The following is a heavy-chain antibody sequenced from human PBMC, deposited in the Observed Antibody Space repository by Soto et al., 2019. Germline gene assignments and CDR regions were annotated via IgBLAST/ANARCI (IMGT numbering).Heavy chain of an antibody. CDR1: GYTFTGYY. Sequence: GASVKVSCKASGYTFTGYYMHWVRQAPGQGLEWMGGIIPIFGTANYAQKFQGRVTITADESTSTAYMELSSLRSEDTAVYYCARAGGSYYLWFDPWGQGTLVTVSS. J-gene: IGHJ5*02. CDR3: ARAGGSYYLWFDP. D-gene: IGHD1-26*01. V-gene: IGHV1-69*13. CDR2: IIPIFGTA.